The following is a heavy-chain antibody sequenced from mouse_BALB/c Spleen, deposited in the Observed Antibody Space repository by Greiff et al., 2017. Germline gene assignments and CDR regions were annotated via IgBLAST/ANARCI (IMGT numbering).Heavy chain of an antibody. Sequence: VQLQQSGAELVRPGTSVKVSCKASGYAFTNYLIEWVKQRPGQGLEWIGVINPGSGGTNYNEKFKGKATLTADKSSSTAYMQLSSLTSDDSAVYFCARRGRSFFDYWGQGTTLTVSS. CDR3: ARRGRSFFDY. CDR2: INPGSGGT. CDR1: GYAFTNYL. J-gene: IGHJ2*01. V-gene: IGHV1-54*01.